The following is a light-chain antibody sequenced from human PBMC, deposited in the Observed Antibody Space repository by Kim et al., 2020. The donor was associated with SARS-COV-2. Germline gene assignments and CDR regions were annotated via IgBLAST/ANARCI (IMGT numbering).Light chain of an antibody. V-gene: IGLV3-21*04. Sequence: SEAPGKTARITWGGNNIGSKSVHWYQQKPGQAPVLVIYYDSDRPSGIPERFSGSNSGNTATLTISRVEAGDEADYYCQVWDSSSVVFGGGTQLTVL. CDR3: QVWDSSSVV. CDR1: NIGSKS. CDR2: YDS. J-gene: IGLJ2*01.